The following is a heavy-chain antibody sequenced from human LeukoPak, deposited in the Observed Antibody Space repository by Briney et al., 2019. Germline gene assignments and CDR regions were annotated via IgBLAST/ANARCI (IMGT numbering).Heavy chain of an antibody. V-gene: IGHV4-59*08. Sequence: PSETLSLTCTVSGGSISSYYWSWIRQPPGKGLEWIWYIYYSGSTNYNPSLKGRVTISVDTSKNQFSLKLSSVTAADTAVYYCARLGATGYYFDYWGQGTLVTVSS. J-gene: IGHJ4*02. CDR2: IYYSGST. D-gene: IGHD1-26*01. CDR1: GGSISSYY. CDR3: ARLGATGYYFDY.